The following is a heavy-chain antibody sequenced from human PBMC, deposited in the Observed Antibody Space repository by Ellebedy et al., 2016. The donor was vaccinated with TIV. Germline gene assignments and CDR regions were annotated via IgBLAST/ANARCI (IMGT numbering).Heavy chain of an antibody. V-gene: IGHV4-59*08. CDR2: IYYSGST. CDR1: GGSISSYY. Sequence: SETLSLXCTVSGGSISSYYWSWIRQPPGKGLEWIGYIYYSGSTNYNPSLKSRVTISVDTSKNQFSLKLSSVTAADTAVYYCARLTTTVTPSDYWGQGTLVTVSS. J-gene: IGHJ4*02. D-gene: IGHD4-17*01. CDR3: ARLTTTVTPSDY.